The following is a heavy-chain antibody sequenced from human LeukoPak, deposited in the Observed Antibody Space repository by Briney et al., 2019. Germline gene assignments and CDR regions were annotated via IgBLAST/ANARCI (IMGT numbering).Heavy chain of an antibody. V-gene: IGHV3-23*01. J-gene: IGHJ3*02. CDR1: GFTFNNYA. CDR3: AKDAWSGNGIYDPFDI. Sequence: GGYLRLSCAASGFTFNNYAMNWVREARGKGLEWVSVVGGGETYYTDSVKGRFTISRDNSKNTVSLEMNSLRPEDTAIYYCAKDAWSGNGIYDPFDIWGQGTMVTVSS. D-gene: IGHD2-21*01. CDR2: VGGGET.